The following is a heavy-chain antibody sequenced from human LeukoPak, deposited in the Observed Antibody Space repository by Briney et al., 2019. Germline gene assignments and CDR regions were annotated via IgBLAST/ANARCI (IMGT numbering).Heavy chain of an antibody. Sequence: GGSLRLSCAASGFTFSSYGIHWVRQAPGKGLEWVAFIWYDGSNEYYADSVKGRFTISRDNSKNTVYLQVNSLRAEDTAVYYCARDLWTGIFDYWGQGTLVTVSS. CDR2: IWYDGSNE. V-gene: IGHV3-33*01. CDR3: ARDLWTGIFDY. CDR1: GFTFSSYG. J-gene: IGHJ4*02. D-gene: IGHD3/OR15-3a*01.